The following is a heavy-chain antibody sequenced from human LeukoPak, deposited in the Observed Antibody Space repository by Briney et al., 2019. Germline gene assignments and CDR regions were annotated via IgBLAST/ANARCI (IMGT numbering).Heavy chain of an antibody. V-gene: IGHV1-18*01. CDR3: ARSISMVVTHLDY. J-gene: IGHJ4*02. CDR1: GYTFSSYA. D-gene: IGHD2-21*02. Sequence: ASVKVSCKASGYTFSSYAISWVRQAPGRGLEWMGWITTDKGNTNYAQKFQGRVTMTRNTSISTAYMELSSLTTDDTAVYYCARSISMVVTHLDYWGQGSLVTVSS. CDR2: ITTDKGNT.